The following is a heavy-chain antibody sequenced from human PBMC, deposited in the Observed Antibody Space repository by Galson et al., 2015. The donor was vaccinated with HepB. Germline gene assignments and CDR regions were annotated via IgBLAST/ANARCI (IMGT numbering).Heavy chain of an antibody. CDR3: ARGRLVGATGGWYFDL. CDR2: ISSSSSYT. J-gene: IGHJ2*01. D-gene: IGHD1-26*01. CDR1: GFTFSDYY. V-gene: IGHV3-11*06. Sequence: SLRLSCAASGFTFSDYYMSWIRQAPGKGLEWVSYISSSSSYTNYADSVKGRFTISRDNAKNSLYLQMNSLRAEDTAVYYCARGRLVGATGGWYFDLWGRGTLVTVSS.